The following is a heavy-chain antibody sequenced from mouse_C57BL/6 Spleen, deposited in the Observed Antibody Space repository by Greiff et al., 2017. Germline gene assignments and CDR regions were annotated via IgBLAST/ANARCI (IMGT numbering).Heavy chain of an antibody. CDR2: INPGSGGT. V-gene: IGHV1-54*01. CDR3: AIYRRNAMDY. J-gene: IGHJ4*01. Sequence: QVQLQQSGAELVRPGTSVKVSCKASGYAFTNYLIEWVKQRPGQGLEWIGVINPGSGGTNYNEKFKGKATLTADKSSSTAYMQLSSLTSEDSAVYFCAIYRRNAMDYWGQGTSVTVSS. CDR1: GYAFTNYL. D-gene: IGHD2-3*01.